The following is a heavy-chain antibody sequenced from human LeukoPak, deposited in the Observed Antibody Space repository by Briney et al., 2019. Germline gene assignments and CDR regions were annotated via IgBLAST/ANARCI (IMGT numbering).Heavy chain of an antibody. J-gene: IGHJ4*02. V-gene: IGHV3-7*03. Sequence: PGGSLRLSCAASRFTFSSYWMSWVRQAPGKGLEWVANIKQDGSEKYYVDSVKGRFTISRDNAKNSLYLQMNSLRADDTAVYYCARDRGYCTSTSCPLFDFWGQGTRVTVSS. CDR1: RFTFSSYW. D-gene: IGHD2-2*01. CDR2: IKQDGSEK. CDR3: ARDRGYCTSTSCPLFDF.